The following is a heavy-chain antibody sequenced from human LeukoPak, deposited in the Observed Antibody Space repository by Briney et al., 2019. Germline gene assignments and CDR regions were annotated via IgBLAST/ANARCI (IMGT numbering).Heavy chain of an antibody. Sequence: GASVKVSSKASGYTFTGYYMYWVRQAPGQGLEWMGWINPNSGGTNYAQNFQGRVTMTRDTSISTAYMELSRLRSDDTAVYYCARAYSSTSETQFDYWGQGTLVTVSS. J-gene: IGHJ4*02. CDR1: GYTFTGYY. V-gene: IGHV1-2*02. CDR3: ARAYSSTSETQFDY. D-gene: IGHD6-13*01. CDR2: INPNSGGT.